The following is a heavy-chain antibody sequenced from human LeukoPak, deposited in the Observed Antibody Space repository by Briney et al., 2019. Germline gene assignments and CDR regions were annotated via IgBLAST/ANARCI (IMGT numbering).Heavy chain of an antibody. D-gene: IGHD3-22*01. CDR3: ARGVILQPAKYDSSGYHHFDY. CDR1: GYTFTGYY. J-gene: IGHJ4*02. CDR2: INPNSGGT. Sequence: ASGKVSCKASGYTFTGYYMHWVRQAPGQGLEWMGWINPNSGGTNYAQKFQGRVTMTRDTSISTAYMELSRLRSDDTAVYYCARGVILQPAKYDSSGYHHFDYWGQGTLVTVSS. V-gene: IGHV1-2*02.